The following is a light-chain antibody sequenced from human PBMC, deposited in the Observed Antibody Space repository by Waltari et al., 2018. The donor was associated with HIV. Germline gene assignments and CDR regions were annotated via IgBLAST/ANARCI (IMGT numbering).Light chain of an antibody. CDR3: QAWDSSTVV. Sequence: SYEVTQPPSVSVSPGQTASITCSGHKLGNKYTAWYQQKPGQSPVLDIYEDNKRRSGTPERVSGSNSGDTATLTVSGTQAMDEADYYCQAWDSSTVVFGGGTRLTVL. CDR2: EDN. CDR1: KLGNKY. J-gene: IGLJ2*01. V-gene: IGLV3-1*01.